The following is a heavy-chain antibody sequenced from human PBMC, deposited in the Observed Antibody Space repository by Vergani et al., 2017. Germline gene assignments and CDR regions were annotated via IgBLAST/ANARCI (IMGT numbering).Heavy chain of an antibody. CDR1: GGSFSGYY. V-gene: IGHV4-34*01. D-gene: IGHD2-2*01. Sequence: QVQLPQWGAGLLKPSETLSLTCAVYGGSFSGYYWSWIRQPPGKGLEWIGEINHSGSTNYNPSLKSRVTISVDTSKNQFSLKLSSVTAADTSVYYCARAVWGCSSTSCYFDYWGQGTLVTVSS. CDR2: INHSGST. J-gene: IGHJ4*02. CDR3: ARAVWGCSSTSCYFDY.